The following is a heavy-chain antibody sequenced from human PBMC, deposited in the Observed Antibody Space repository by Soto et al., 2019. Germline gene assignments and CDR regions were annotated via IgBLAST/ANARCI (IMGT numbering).Heavy chain of an antibody. V-gene: IGHV3-49*04. CDR3: TRELHPHFYDSSGYYYN. CDR1: GFTFGDYA. D-gene: IGHD3-22*01. J-gene: IGHJ4*02. Sequence: EVQLVESGGGLVQPGRSLRLSCTASGFTFGDYAMSWVRQAPGKGLEWVGFIRSKAYGGTTEYAASVKGRFTISRDDSKSIAYLQMNSLKTEDTAVYYCTRELHPHFYDSSGYYYNWGQGTLVTVSS. CDR2: IRSKAYGGTT.